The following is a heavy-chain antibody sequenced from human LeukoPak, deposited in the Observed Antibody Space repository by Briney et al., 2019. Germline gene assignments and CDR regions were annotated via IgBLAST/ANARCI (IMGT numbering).Heavy chain of an antibody. Sequence: GGSLRLSCAASGFTFSSCAMSWVRQAPGKGLEWVSGISVSGSPYYADSVKGRFTISRDNAKNSLYLQMNSLRAEDTAVYYCARVSPYCSGDNCYYLNYGMDVWGQGTTVTVSS. J-gene: IGHJ6*02. D-gene: IGHD2-15*01. CDR1: GFTFSSCA. V-gene: IGHV3-23*01. CDR3: ARVSPYCSGDNCYYLNYGMDV. CDR2: ISVSGSP.